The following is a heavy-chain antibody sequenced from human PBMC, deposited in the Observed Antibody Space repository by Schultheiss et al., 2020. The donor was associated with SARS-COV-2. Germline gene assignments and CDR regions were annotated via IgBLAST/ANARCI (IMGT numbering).Heavy chain of an antibody. D-gene: IGHD3-3*01. CDR3: ARLSPYYDFWSGYQGPYYYGMDV. CDR1: GGAISIHS. V-gene: IGHV4-59*08. Sequence: SETLSLTCTVSGGAISIHSWSWIRQLPGKSLGWTGYIYYSGSTNYNPSLKSRVTISVDTSKNQFSLKLSSVTAADTAVYYCARLSPYYDFWSGYQGPYYYGMDVWGQGTTVTVSS. J-gene: IGHJ6*02. CDR2: IYYSGST.